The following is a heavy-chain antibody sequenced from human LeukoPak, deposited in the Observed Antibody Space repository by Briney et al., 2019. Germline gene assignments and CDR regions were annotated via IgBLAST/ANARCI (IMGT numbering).Heavy chain of an antibody. CDR1: GYTFTGYY. CDR2: MNPNSGNT. D-gene: IGHD2-15*01. V-gene: IGHV1-2*02. J-gene: IGHJ4*02. Sequence: ASVKVSCKASGYTFTGYYMHWVRQAPGQGLEWMGWMNPNSGNTGYAQKFQGRVTMTRDTSISTAYMELSRLRSDDTAVYYCAREGYCSGGSCYSLFDYWGQGTLVTVSS. CDR3: AREGYCSGGSCYSLFDY.